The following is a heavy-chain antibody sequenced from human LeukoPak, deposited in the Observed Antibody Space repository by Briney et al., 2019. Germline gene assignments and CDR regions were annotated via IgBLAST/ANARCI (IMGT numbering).Heavy chain of an antibody. J-gene: IGHJ4*02. CDR2: IHYSGST. CDR1: GYSISSGYY. CDR3: ARGSYSYGNAFDY. D-gene: IGHD5-18*01. Sequence: SETLSLTCTVSGYSISSGYYWGWIRQPPGKGLEWIGSIHYSGSTYYNPSLKSRVTMSVDTSKNQFSLKLNSVTAADTAVYSRARGSYSYGNAFDYWGQGTLVTVSS. V-gene: IGHV4-38-2*02.